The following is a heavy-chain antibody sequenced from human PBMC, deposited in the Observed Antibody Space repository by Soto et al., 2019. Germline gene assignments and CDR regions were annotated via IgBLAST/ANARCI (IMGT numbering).Heavy chain of an antibody. CDR3: ARDTHTYSSSSNYYYGMDV. V-gene: IGHV4-59*01. J-gene: IGHJ6*02. CDR1: GGSISSYY. Sequence: SETLSLTCTVSGGSISSYYWSWIRQPPGKGLEWIGYIYYSGSTNYNPSLKSRITISVDTSKNQFSLKLSSVTAADTAVYYCARDTHTYSSSSNYYYGMDVWGQGTTVTAPS. D-gene: IGHD6-6*01. CDR2: IYYSGST.